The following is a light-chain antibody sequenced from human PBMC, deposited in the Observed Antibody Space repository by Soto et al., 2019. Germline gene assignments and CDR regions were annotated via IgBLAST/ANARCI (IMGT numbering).Light chain of an antibody. V-gene: IGKV1-5*03. J-gene: IGKJ1*01. CDR2: KAS. CDR1: QSISSW. CDR3: KQYNSYPWT. Sequence: DIQMTQSPSTLPASVGDRVTITGRASQSISSWLAWYQQKPGKATKLLIYKASSLESGVPSRFSGSGSGTEFTLTISSLQPDEFATYYCKQYNSYPWTVGKGTKVDIK.